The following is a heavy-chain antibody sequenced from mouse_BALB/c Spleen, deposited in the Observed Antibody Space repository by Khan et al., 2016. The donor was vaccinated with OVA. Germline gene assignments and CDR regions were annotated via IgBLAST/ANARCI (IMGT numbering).Heavy chain of an antibody. V-gene: IGHV2-3*01. Sequence: QVQLKQSGPGLVAPSQSLSITCTVSGFSLTSYGVNWVRQPPGEGPEWLGVIWGDGSTNYHSTLKSRLIISKDSSKRQVFLTLNSLQTDDTATYYCAKFTPDYYSMDYWGQGTSVTVST. J-gene: IGHJ4*01. CDR3: AKFTPDYYSMDY. CDR2: IWGDGST. CDR1: GFSLTSYG. D-gene: IGHD1-1*01.